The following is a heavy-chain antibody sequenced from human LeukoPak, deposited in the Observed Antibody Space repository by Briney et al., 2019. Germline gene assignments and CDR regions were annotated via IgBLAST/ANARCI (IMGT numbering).Heavy chain of an antibody. CDR1: GFTFSSYW. V-gene: IGHV3-7*01. D-gene: IGHD3-22*01. CDR2: IKQDGSEK. Sequence: GGSLRLSCAASGFTFSSYWMSWVRQAPGKGLEWVANIKQDGSEKYYVDSVKGRFTISRDNAKNSLYLQMNSLRAEDTAVYYCASRTDRSGYYSLDQWGQGTLVTVSS. J-gene: IGHJ4*02. CDR3: ASRTDRSGYYSLDQ.